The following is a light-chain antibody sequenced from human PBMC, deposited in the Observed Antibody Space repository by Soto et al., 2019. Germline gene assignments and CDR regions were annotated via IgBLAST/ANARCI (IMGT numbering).Light chain of an antibody. Sequence: QSALTQPASVSGSPGQSITISCTGTSSDVGGYNYVSWYQQHPGRAPKLLIYEVSNRPSGVSNRFSGSKSGNTASLTISGLQDEEESAYYCNSYTSSSALVFGGGTKLTVL. CDR2: EVS. CDR3: NSYTSSSALV. CDR1: SSDVGGYNY. J-gene: IGLJ2*01. V-gene: IGLV2-14*01.